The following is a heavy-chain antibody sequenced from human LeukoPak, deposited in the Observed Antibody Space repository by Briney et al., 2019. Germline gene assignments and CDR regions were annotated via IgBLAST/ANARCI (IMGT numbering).Heavy chain of an antibody. J-gene: IGHJ6*02. Sequence: GGSLRLSCAASGFTLSNYWMSWVRQAPGKGLEWVANIKQDGSEKYYVDSVKGRFTISRDNAKNSVYLQMNSLRAEDTAVYYCARFWSSYYYGMDVWGQGTTVTVSS. D-gene: IGHD2-8*02. CDR3: ARFWSSYYYGMDV. V-gene: IGHV3-7*01. CDR2: IKQDGSEK. CDR1: GFTLSNYW.